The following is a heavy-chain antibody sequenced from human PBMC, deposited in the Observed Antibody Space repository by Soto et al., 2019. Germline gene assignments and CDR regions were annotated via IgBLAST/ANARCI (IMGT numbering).Heavy chain of an antibody. Sequence: EVHLVQSGGGLVQPGGSLRLSCAASGFAFSSYWLHWVRQAPGKGLMIVSRITGDGTNTAYATSVKGRFTISRDNAKNMVYQQMDRLKAEDTAVYYCARDGGYGTPFDNWGQGALVTVSS. CDR2: ITGDGTNT. V-gene: IGHV3-74*01. CDR3: ARDGGYGTPFDN. J-gene: IGHJ4*02. CDR1: GFAFSSYW. D-gene: IGHD5-12*01.